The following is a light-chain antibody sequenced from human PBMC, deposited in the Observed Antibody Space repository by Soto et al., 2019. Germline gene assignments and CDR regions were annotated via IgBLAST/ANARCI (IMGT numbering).Light chain of an antibody. CDR3: SSYTSRSTLDYD. CDR1: SSDVGGYNY. V-gene: IGLV2-14*01. Sequence: QSALTQPASVSGSPGQSITISCTGTSSDVGGYNYVSWYQQHPGKAPKLMIYEVSNRPSGVSNRFSGSKSGNTASLTISGLQAEDEADYYCSSYTSRSTLDYDFGRGTKLTVL. J-gene: IGLJ1*01. CDR2: EVS.